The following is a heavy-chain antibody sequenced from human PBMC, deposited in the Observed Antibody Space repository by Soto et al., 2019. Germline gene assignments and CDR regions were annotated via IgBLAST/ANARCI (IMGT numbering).Heavy chain of an antibody. V-gene: IGHV4-59*01. CDR1: GGSISSYY. D-gene: IGHD1-26*01. Sequence: PSETLSLTCSVSGGSISSYYWSWVRQPPGKGLEWIGYIYFSGSTTYNRSLQSRVTISIDSSKTQFSLRLTSVTAADTAVYYCARDVGTPGGQGIDTWGQGTLVTVSS. J-gene: IGHJ5*02. CDR3: ARDVGTPGGQGIDT. CDR2: IYFSGST.